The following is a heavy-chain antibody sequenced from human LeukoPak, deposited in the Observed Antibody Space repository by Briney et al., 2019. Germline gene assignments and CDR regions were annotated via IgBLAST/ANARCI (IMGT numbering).Heavy chain of an antibody. Sequence: SETLSLTCTVSGGSISSSSYYWGWIRQPPGKGLEWIGSIYYSGSTYYNPSLKSRVTISVDTSKNQFSLKLSSVTAADTAVYYCARQAKDTYITIFGVLIWGQGTMVTVSS. V-gene: IGHV4-39*01. J-gene: IGHJ3*02. CDR2: IYYSGST. CDR3: ARQAKDTYITIFGVLI. D-gene: IGHD3-3*01. CDR1: GGSISSSSYY.